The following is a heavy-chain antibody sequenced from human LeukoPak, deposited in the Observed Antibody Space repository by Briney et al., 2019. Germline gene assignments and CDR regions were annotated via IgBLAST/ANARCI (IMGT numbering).Heavy chain of an antibody. D-gene: IGHD2-21*02. V-gene: IGHV4-39*07. CDR2: INHSGST. CDR1: GGSISSGGYY. Sequence: PSETLSLTCTVSGGSISSGGYYWSWIRQPPGKGLEWIGEINHSGSTNYNPSLKSRVTISVDTSKNQFSLKLSSVTAADTAVYYCARVTYNWFDPWGQGTLVTVSS. CDR3: ARVTYNWFDP. J-gene: IGHJ5*02.